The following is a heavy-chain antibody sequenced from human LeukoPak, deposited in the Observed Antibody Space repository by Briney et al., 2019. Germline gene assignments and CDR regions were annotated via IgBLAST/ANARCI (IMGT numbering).Heavy chain of an antibody. J-gene: IGHJ4*02. CDR1: GFTFSSYA. CDR2: ISGSGGST. V-gene: IGHV3-23*01. D-gene: IGHD3-22*01. Sequence: GGSLRLSCAASGFTFSSYAMSWVRQAPGKGLDWVSAISGSGGSTYYADSVKGRFTISRDNSKNTLYLQMNSLRAEDTAVYYCAKDPGSLHYYDSSGHRTIDYWGQGTLVTVSS. CDR3: AKDPGSLHYYDSSGHRTIDY.